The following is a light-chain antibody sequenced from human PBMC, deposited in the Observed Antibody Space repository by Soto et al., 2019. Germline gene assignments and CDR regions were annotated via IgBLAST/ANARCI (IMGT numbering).Light chain of an antibody. CDR3: GSDEWT. J-gene: IGKJ1*01. Sequence: EIVLTQSPATLSLSPGERATLSCRASQSIRSPFLAWYQQKPGQAPRLFIHGASSRATGIPDRFSGSGSGTDFTLTISRLEPEDFAVYGCGSDEWTFGQGTKVE. CDR1: QSIRSPF. V-gene: IGKV3-20*01. CDR2: GAS.